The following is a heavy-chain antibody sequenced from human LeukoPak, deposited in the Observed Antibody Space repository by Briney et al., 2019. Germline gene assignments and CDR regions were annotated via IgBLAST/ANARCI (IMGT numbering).Heavy chain of an antibody. CDR2: INSDGSST. D-gene: IGHD2-15*01. CDR1: GFTFGSYA. CDR3: AKILVVVAAKDAFDI. J-gene: IGHJ3*02. Sequence: GGSLRLSCAASGFTFGSYAMHWVRQAPGKGLVWVSRINSDGSSTSYADSVKGRFTISRDNSKNTLYLQMNSLRAEDTAVYYCAKILVVVAAKDAFDIWGQGTMVTVSS. V-gene: IGHV3-74*01.